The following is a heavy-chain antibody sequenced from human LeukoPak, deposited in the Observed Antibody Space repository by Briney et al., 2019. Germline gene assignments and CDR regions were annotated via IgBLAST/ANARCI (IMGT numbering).Heavy chain of an antibody. D-gene: IGHD1-20*01. CDR2: IDPDGSKK. J-gene: IGHJ4*02. V-gene: IGHV3-7*01. Sequence: GGSLRLSCAASGFTFSNCWMSWVRQAPGKGLEWVANIDPDGSKKQYVDSVKGRFTTSRDNAKNSLYLQMNSLRAEDTAIYYRARIFYFGDNNWRYFDYWGQGTLVTVSS. CDR1: GFTFSNCW. CDR3: ARIFYFGDNNWRYFDY.